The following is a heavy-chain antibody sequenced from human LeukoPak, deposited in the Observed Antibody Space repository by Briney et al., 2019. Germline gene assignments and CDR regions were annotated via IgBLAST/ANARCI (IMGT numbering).Heavy chain of an antibody. CDR2: ISSSSSYI. CDR1: GFTFSTYA. D-gene: IGHD2-2*02. J-gene: IGHJ4*02. V-gene: IGHV3-21*01. CDR3: ARRPGYCSSTSCYKFDY. Sequence: GGSLRLSCAASGFTFSTYAMNWVRQAPGKGLEWVSSISSSSSYIYYADSVKGRFTISRDNAKNSLYLQMNSLRAEDTAVYYCARRPGYCSSTSCYKFDYWGQGTLVTVSS.